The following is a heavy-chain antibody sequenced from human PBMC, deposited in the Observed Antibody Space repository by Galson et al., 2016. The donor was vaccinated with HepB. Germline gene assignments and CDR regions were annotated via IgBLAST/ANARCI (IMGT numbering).Heavy chain of an antibody. J-gene: IGHJ4*02. Sequence: PALVKPTQTLTLTCIFSEFSLSSSGVGVGWIRQSPGKALEWLALNYWNDDKRYSPSLKSRLTITKDTSKNQVVLTLTNMDPVDTATYYCAHRRTSADYGSGKDHYFDYWGQGTLVTVSS. CDR1: EFSLSSSGVG. CDR2: NYWNDDK. D-gene: IGHD3-10*01. CDR3: AHRRTSADYGSGKDHYFDY. V-gene: IGHV2-5*01.